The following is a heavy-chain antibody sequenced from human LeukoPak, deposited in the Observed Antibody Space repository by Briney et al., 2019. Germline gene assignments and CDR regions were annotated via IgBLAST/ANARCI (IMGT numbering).Heavy chain of an antibody. D-gene: IGHD3-10*01. CDR3: ARAGNYYGSGSYYAKIDS. Sequence: GGSLRLSCAASGFTFSSDAMHWVRQDPDKGLEWVALISFDGSNKYYEDSVKGRFTISRDNSKNTLYLQMNSLRAEDTAVYYCARAGNYYGSGSYYAKIDSWGQGTLVTVSS. CDR1: GFTFSSDA. V-gene: IGHV3-30*04. CDR2: ISFDGSNK. J-gene: IGHJ4*02.